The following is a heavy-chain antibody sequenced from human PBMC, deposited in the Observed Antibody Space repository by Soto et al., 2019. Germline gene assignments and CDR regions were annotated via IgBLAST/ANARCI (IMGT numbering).Heavy chain of an antibody. J-gene: IGHJ6*02. Sequence: PSQTLSLNCAISGDSVSSNSAAWNWIRQSPSSGLEWLGRTYYRSKWYNDYAVSVKSRITINPDTSKNQFSLQLNSVTPEDTAVYYCARLPYYYDSSGYYSDYYYYGMDVWGQGTTVTVSS. V-gene: IGHV6-1*01. D-gene: IGHD3-22*01. CDR2: TYYRSKWYN. CDR3: ARLPYYYDSSGYYSDYYYYGMDV. CDR1: GDSVSSNSAA.